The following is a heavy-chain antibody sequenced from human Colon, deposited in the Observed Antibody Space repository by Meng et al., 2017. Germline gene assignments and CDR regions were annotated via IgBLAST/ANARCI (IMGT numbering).Heavy chain of an antibody. CDR1: VDSVSSNSAA. D-gene: IGHD3-10*02. CDR3: ARDWGDVRGGFDF. J-gene: IGHJ4*02. CDR2: TYYRSKYYN. V-gene: IGHV6-1*01. Sequence: QVQLQQSGPGLVKPSQTLSLTCAISVDSVSSNSAAWNWIRQSPSRGLEWLGRTYYRSKYYNDYALSVKSRITINPDTSKNQFSLQLNSVTPEDTAIYYCARDWGDVRGGFDFWGQGTLVTVSS.